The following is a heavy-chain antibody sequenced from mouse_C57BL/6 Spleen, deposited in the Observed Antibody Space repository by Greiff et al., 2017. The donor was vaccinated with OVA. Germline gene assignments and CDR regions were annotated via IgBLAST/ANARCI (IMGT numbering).Heavy chain of an antibody. CDR2: IYPGSGST. D-gene: IGHD1-2*01. CDR1: GYTFTSYW. Sequence: QVQLMQPGAELVKPGASVKMSCKASGYTFTSYWITWVTQRPGQGLEWIGDIYPGSGSTNYNEKFKSTATLSVDTSSSTAYMQLSSLTAEDSAVYDCAKNYGHFDYWGQGTTLTVSS. CDR3: AKNYGHFDY. J-gene: IGHJ2*01. V-gene: IGHV1-55*01.